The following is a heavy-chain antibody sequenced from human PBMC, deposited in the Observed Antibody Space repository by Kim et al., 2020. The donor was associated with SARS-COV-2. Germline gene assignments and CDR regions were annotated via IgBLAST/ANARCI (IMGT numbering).Heavy chain of an antibody. CDR3: AKGRYPHHY. Sequence: GSTYYADTVKGRFTIARDNSKNTLYLQMNSLRAEDTAVYYCAKGRYPHHYWGQGTLVTVSS. J-gene: IGHJ4*02. V-gene: IGHV3-23*01. CDR2: GST. D-gene: IGHD1-1*01.